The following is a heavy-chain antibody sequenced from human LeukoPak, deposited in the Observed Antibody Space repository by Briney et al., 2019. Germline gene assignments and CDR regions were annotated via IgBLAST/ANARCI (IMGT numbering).Heavy chain of an antibody. J-gene: IGHJ4*01. CDR2: IYSGGST. V-gene: IGHV3-53*01. D-gene: IGHD3-3*01. Sequence: HPGGSLRLSCAASGVIVSNNYMSWVRQAPGKGLEWISVIYSGGSTYYADSVKGRFTISRDNSKNTLYLQMNSLTAEDTAVYYCARDPRYSRSGYFDSWGHGTLVTVSS. CDR1: GVIVSNNY. CDR3: ARDPRYSRSGYFDS.